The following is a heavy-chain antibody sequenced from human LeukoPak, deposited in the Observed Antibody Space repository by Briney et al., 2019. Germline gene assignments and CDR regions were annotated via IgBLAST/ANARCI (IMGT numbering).Heavy chain of an antibody. CDR1: GGSFSGYY. J-gene: IGHJ4*02. V-gene: IGHV4-34*01. CDR3: ARLLRQQLVPQFDY. Sequence: SETLSLTCAVYGGSFSGYYWNWIRQPPGKGLEWIGEINHIGSTNYNPSLKSRVTISVDTSKNQFSLKLSSVTAADTAVYYCARLLRQQLVPQFDYWGQGALVTVSS. CDR2: INHIGST. D-gene: IGHD6-13*01.